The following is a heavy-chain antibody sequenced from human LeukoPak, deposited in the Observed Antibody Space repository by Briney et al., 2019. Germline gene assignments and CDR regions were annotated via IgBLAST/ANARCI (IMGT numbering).Heavy chain of an antibody. J-gene: IGHJ6*04. CDR2: INQDGSEK. CDR3: ATAASITMPLDV. D-gene: IGHD3-10*01. V-gene: IGHV3-7*01. CDR1: GFTFSSYW. Sequence: GGSLRLSCTASGFTFSSYWINWVRQAPRKGLEWVANINQDGSEKNHVDSVKGRFTISRDNAKNSLYLQMTSLRAEDTAVYYCATAASITMPLDVWGKGTTVTVSS.